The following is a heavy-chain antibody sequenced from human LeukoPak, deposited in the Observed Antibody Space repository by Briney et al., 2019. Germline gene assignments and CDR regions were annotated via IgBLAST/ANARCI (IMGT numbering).Heavy chain of an antibody. V-gene: IGHV4-59*12. Sequence: SETLSLTCTVSGGSISSYYWNWIRRTPGKGLEWIGYIYYSGRTNYNPSLKSRVTISVDTSKNQFSLKLSSVTAADTAVYYCARGGGAWGYYFDYWGQGTLVTVSS. CDR1: GGSISSYY. CDR2: IYYSGRT. CDR3: ARGGGAWGYYFDY. J-gene: IGHJ4*02. D-gene: IGHD3-16*01.